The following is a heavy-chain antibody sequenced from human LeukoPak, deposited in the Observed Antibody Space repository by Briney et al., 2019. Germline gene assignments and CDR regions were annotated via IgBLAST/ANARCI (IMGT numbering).Heavy chain of an antibody. CDR1: GGSTSSSSYY. J-gene: IGHJ4*02. Sequence: SETLSLTCTVSGGSTSSSSYYWGWILQPPGKGLEWIGSIYYSGSTYYNPSLKSRVTISVDTSKNQFSLKLSSVTAVDTAVYYCARQAIFGVVIAFRGYYFDYWGQGTLVTVSS. D-gene: IGHD3-3*01. V-gene: IGHV4-39*01. CDR2: IYYSGST. CDR3: ARQAIFGVVIAFRGYYFDY.